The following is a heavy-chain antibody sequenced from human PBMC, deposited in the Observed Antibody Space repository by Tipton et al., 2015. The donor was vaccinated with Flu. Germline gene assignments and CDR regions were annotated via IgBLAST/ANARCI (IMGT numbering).Heavy chain of an antibody. CDR2: ISAYNGNT. Sequence: QSGAEVKKPGASVKVSCKASGYTFTSYGISWVRQAPGQGLEWMGWISAYNGNTNYAQKLQGRVTMTTDTSTSTAYMELRSLRSDDTAVYYCAGVGYCSSTSCYEDHWSDPWGQGALVTVSS. V-gene: IGHV1-18*04. CDR1: GYTFTSYG. D-gene: IGHD2-2*01. CDR3: AGVGYCSSTSCYEDHWSDP. J-gene: IGHJ5*02.